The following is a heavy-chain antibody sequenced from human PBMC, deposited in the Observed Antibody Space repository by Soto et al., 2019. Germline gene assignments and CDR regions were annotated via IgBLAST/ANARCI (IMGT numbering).Heavy chain of an antibody. Sequence: PSETLSLTCTVSGGSISSYYWSWIRQPPGKGLEWIGYIYYSGSTNYNPSLKSRVTISVDTSKNQFSLKLSSVTAADTAVYYCARGDSGYYPPFFDYWGQGTLVTVSS. J-gene: IGHJ4*02. CDR2: IYYSGST. CDR1: GGSISSYY. D-gene: IGHD3-22*01. CDR3: ARGDSGYYPPFFDY. V-gene: IGHV4-59*01.